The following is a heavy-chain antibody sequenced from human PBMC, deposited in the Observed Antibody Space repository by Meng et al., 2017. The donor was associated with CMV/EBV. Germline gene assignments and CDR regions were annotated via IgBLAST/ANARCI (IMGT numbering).Heavy chain of an antibody. CDR2: ISGSGGST. D-gene: IGHD3-22*01. CDR3: AKFYDTTGGYYYYGMDV. V-gene: IGHV3-23*01. J-gene: IGHJ6*02. Sequence: GGSLRLSCAASGFTFSSYAMSWVRQAPGKGLEWVSAISGSGGSTYYADSVKGRFTISRDNSKNTLYLQMNSLRAEDTAVYCCAKFYDTTGGYYYYGMDVWGQGTTVTVSS. CDR1: GFTFSSYA.